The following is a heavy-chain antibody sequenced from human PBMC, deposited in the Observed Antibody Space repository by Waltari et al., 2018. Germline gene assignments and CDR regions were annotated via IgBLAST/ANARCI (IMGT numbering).Heavy chain of an antibody. V-gene: IGHV4-4*07. CDR3: ARGWEGGLIFGVVRDAFDI. Sequence: QVQLQESGPGLVKPSETLSLTCTVSGGSISGYFWSWIRQPAGKGLEWIGRIYPSGSGITNYNPSLASRVTMSIDTSKNQFSLRLSSLTAADTAVYYCARGWEGGLIFGVVRDAFDIWGQGTMVTVSS. J-gene: IGHJ3*02. D-gene: IGHD3-3*01. CDR2: IYPSGSGIT. CDR1: GGSISGYF.